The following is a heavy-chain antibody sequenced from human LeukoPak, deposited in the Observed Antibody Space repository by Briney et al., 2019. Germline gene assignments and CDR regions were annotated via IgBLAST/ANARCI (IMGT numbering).Heavy chain of an antibody. CDR1: GYTFTSYA. D-gene: IGHD6-13*01. Sequence: ASVKVSCKASGYTFTSYAMHWVRQAPGQRLEWMGWINAGNGNTKYSQKFQGRVTITRDTSASTAYMELSSLRSEDTAVYYCARDKGGYSSSWYGGNYYYYYYGMDVWGQGTTVTVSS. CDR3: ARDKGGYSSSWYGGNYYYYYYGMDV. J-gene: IGHJ6*02. CDR2: INAGNGNT. V-gene: IGHV1-3*01.